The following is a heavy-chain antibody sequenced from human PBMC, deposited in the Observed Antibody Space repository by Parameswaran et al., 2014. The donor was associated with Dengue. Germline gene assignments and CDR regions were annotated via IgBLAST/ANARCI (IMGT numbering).Heavy chain of an antibody. CDR3: ARGQVIIVPYGMDV. D-gene: IGHD2-8*01. CDR2: INPSGGST. Sequence: WVRQAPGQGLEWMGIINPSGGSTSYAQKFQGRVTMTRDTSTSTVYMELSSLRSEDTAVYYCARGQVIIVPYGMDVWGQGTTVTVSS. V-gene: IGHV1-46*01. J-gene: IGHJ6*02.